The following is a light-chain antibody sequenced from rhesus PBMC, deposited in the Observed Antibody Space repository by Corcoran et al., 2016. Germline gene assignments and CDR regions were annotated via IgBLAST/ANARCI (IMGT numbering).Light chain of an antibody. J-gene: IGLJ1*01. V-gene: IGLV2-38*01. CDR1: SSDIGGYNG. Sequence: QSALTQPPSVSKSLGQSVTISCTGTSSDIGGYNGVSWYQQHSGPAPSLLIYDVSKRPSGVSDRFSGSQSGNTASLTISWLQAGDEADYYCCSSRSGSTFLFGAGTRLTVL. CDR2: DVS. CDR3: CSSRSGSTFL.